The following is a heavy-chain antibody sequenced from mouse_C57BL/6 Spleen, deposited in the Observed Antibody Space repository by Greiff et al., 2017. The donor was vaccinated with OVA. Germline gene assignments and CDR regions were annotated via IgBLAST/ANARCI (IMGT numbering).Heavy chain of an antibody. CDR3: ARGERRHYFDY. J-gene: IGHJ2*01. CDR2: INPNNGGT. Sequence: VQLQQSGPELVKPGASVKISCKASGYTFTDYYMNWVKQSHGKSLEWIGDINPNNGGTSYNQKFKGKATFTVDKSSSTAYMELRSLTSEDSAVYYCARGERRHYFDYWGQGTTLTVSS. V-gene: IGHV1-26*01. CDR1: GYTFTDYY. D-gene: IGHD1-2*01.